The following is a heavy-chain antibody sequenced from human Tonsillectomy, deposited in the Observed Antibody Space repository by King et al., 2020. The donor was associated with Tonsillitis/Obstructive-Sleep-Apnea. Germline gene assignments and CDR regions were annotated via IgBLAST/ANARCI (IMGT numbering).Heavy chain of an antibody. J-gene: IGHJ4*02. CDR3: ARDPRVAVAGSFDY. V-gene: IGHV7-4-1*02. Sequence: VQLVESGSELKKPGASVKVSCKASVYTFTSYAMNWVRQAPGQGLEWMGWINTNTGNPTYAQGFTGRFVFSLDTSVSTAYLQINGLKAEDTALYYCARDPRVAVAGSFDYWGQGTLVTVSS. CDR1: VYTFTSYA. CDR2: INTNTGNP. D-gene: IGHD6-19*01.